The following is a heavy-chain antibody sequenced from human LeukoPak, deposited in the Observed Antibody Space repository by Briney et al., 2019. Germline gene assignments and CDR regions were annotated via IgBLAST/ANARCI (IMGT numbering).Heavy chain of an antibody. CDR2: ISYDGSNK. V-gene: IGHV3-30-3*01. CDR1: GFTFSSYA. Sequence: GRSLRLSCAASGFTFSSYAMHWVRQAPGKGLEWVAVISYDGSNKYYADSVKGRFTISRDNSKNTLYLRMNSLRAEDTAVYYCARVLAVQGLGMDVWGQGTTVTVSS. CDR3: ARVLAVQGLGMDV. J-gene: IGHJ6*02. D-gene: IGHD1-1*01.